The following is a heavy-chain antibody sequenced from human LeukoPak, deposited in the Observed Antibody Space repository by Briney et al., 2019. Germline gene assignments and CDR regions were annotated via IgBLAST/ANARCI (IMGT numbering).Heavy chain of an antibody. J-gene: IGHJ4*02. CDR3: ATYSSGRRGYYSDS. D-gene: IGHD6-19*01. CDR1: GFTVSSNY. V-gene: IGHV3-66*01. CDR2: SYSGNTT. Sequence: GGSLRLSCAASGFTVSSNYMSWVRQAPGKGLEWVAISYSGNTTYCADSVRGRFTISRDKSKNRLHLQMNSLRAEDTAVYYCATYSSGRRGYYSDSWGQGTLVTVSS.